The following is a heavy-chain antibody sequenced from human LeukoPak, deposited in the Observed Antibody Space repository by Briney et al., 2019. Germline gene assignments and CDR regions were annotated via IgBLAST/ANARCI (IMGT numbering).Heavy chain of an antibody. CDR1: GFTFSSYS. CDR3: ARDDYYDSSGYYQNDAEYFQH. D-gene: IGHD3-22*01. V-gene: IGHV3-21*01. J-gene: IGHJ1*01. Sequence: GGSLRLSCAASGFTFSSYSMNWVRQAPGKGLEWVSPISSSSSYIYYADSVKGRFTISRDNAKNSLYLQMNSLRAEDTAVYYCARDDYYDSSGYYQNDAEYFQHWGQGTLVTVSS. CDR2: ISSSSSYI.